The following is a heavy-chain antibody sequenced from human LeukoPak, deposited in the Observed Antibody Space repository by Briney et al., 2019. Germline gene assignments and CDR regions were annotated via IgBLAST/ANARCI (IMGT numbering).Heavy chain of an antibody. J-gene: IGHJ5*01. V-gene: IGHV3-23*01. D-gene: IGHD6-6*01. CDR2: ISGSVDNT. CDR3: AKLRVLSSSSENNWFDS. Sequence: GGSLRLSCAASGFTFSSYAMSWVRQAPGKGLEWVSAISGSVDNTYYADSVKGRFTISRDNSENSLYLQMDSLRAEDTAVYYCAKLRVLSSSSENNWFDSWGQGTLVTVYS. CDR1: GFTFSSYA.